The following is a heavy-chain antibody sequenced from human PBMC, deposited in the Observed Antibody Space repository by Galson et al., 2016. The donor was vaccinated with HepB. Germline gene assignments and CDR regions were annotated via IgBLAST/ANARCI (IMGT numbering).Heavy chain of an antibody. D-gene: IGHD2-2*01. Sequence: ASGYTFTNYGISWVRQAPGQGLEWMGWISVNNGNTNYAQKFQGRVTMTTDTYTNTAHMELRRLRSDDTAVYYCARGGHGNVLVPGFDLWGRGTLLTVSS. CDR3: ARGGHGNVLVPGFDL. CDR2: ISVNNGNT. CDR1: GYTFTNYG. J-gene: IGHJ2*01. V-gene: IGHV1-18*01.